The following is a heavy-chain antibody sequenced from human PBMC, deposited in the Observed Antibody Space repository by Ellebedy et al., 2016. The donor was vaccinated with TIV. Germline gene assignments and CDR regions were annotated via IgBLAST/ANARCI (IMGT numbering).Heavy chain of an antibody. J-gene: IGHJ4*02. CDR1: GGSISSSSYY. CDR3: ARGMRYFDWLYLDY. V-gene: IGHV3-53*01. CDR2: IYSGGST. D-gene: IGHD3-9*01. Sequence: ETLSLTXTVSGGSISSSSYYWGWIRQPPGKGLEWVSVIYSGGSTYYADSVKGRFTISRDNSKNTLYLQMNSLRAEDTAVYYCARGMRYFDWLYLDYWGQGTLVTVSS.